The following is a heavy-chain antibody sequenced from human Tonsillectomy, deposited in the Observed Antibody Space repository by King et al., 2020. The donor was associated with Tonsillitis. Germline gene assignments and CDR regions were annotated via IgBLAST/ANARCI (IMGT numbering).Heavy chain of an antibody. Sequence: VQLVESGAEVRKPGESLKISCKGSGYSFTSHWIVWVRQVPGKGLEWRAIIYPGDSDTIYSPSFSGQVTISADKSISTAYLQWSNLKASDTAMYYGARLRDPAMVTPLDYWGQGTLVTVSS. D-gene: IGHD5-18*01. J-gene: IGHJ4*02. CDR1: GYSFTSHW. V-gene: IGHV5-51*03. CDR3: ARLRDPAMVTPLDY. CDR2: IYPGDSDT.